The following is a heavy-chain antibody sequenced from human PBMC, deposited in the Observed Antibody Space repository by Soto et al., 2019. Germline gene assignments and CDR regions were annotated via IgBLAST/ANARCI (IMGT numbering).Heavy chain of an antibody. D-gene: IGHD2-2*01. CDR1: GFSVSYTY. CDR2: FYDGDAE. CDR3: ARDMPDGVDV. V-gene: IGHV3-66*01. Sequence: DVQLVESGGGLVQPGGSLRLSCVVSGFSVSYTYMSWARQAPEKGLEWVSVFYDGDAEYYADSVKGRFTISRDKSKNTLYLQMNSLRPEDTAVYYCARDMPDGVDVWGQGTTVTVSS. J-gene: IGHJ6*02.